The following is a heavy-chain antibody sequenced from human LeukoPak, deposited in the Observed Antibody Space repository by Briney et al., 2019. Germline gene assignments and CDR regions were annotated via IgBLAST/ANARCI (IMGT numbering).Heavy chain of an antibody. CDR2: IHYSGSS. CDR3: ARGANYGCSGLDVFDI. D-gene: IGHD4-17*01. CDR1: GGSITSYY. V-gene: IGHV4-59*01. Sequence: PSETLSLTCTVSGGSITSYYWSWIRQPPGKGLEWIGYIHYSGSSNYNPSLESRLTISLDTSKNHFSLKLSSMTAADTAVYYCARGANYGCSGLDVFDIWGQGTMVTVSS. J-gene: IGHJ3*02.